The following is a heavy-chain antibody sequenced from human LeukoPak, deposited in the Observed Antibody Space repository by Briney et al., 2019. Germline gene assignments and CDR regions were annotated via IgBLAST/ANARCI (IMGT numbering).Heavy chain of an antibody. CDR3: ARMLASAGTTGGDYFDY. J-gene: IGHJ4*02. Sequence: GGSLRLSCAASGFTFSRYSMNWVRQAPGEGLEWVSVFYSGDDTYFADSVKGRFTISRDNSKNTLYLQMNSLRAEDTAVYYCARMLASAGTTGGDYFDYWGQGTLVTVSS. V-gene: IGHV3-53*01. CDR1: GFTFSRYS. CDR2: FYSGDDT. D-gene: IGHD6-13*01.